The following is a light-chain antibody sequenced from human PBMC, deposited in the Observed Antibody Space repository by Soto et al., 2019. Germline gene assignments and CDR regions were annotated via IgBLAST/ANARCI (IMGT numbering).Light chain of an antibody. CDR3: HQFGYSPRT. V-gene: IGKV3-20*01. Sequence: EIVLTQSPGTLSLSPGETATLSCRASQTVNSDYLAWFQQRPGQAPRLLIFATSRSATDIPDRFSGSGSGTDFTLAIRRLEPEDFAVYYCHQFGYSPRTFGQGTNVDIK. J-gene: IGKJ1*01. CDR2: ATS. CDR1: QTVNSDY.